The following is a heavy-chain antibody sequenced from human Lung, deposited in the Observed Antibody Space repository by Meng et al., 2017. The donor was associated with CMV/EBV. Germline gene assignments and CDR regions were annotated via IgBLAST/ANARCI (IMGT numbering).Heavy chain of an antibody. J-gene: IGHJ6*02. D-gene: IGHD3/OR15-3a*01. Sequence: SXXVSXKASGGTFSSYSFSWVRQAPGQGLEWMGRIIPIFGLANYTQKFQGRVTISADKSTSIVSMELSSLRSEDTAVYYCARDQLLLGGFYYNGVDVWVQGTXGTVSS. CDR2: IIPIFGLA. V-gene: IGHV1-69*04. CDR3: ARDQLLLGGFYYNGVDV. CDR1: GGTFSSYS.